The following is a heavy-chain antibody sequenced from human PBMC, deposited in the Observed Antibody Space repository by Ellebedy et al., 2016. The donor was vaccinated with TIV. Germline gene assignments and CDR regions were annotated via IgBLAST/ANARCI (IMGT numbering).Heavy chain of an antibody. CDR2: IGAAGDT. D-gene: IGHD1-14*01. CDR3: ARATAGFDY. Sequence: PGGSLRLSCAASGFTFSSYDMHWVPQGSGNGLEWVSSIGAAGDTYYAGFVKGRVAISRENAKNSLYLQLNNVRVGDTAVYYCARATAGFDYWGQGTLVTVSS. V-gene: IGHV3-13*01. J-gene: IGHJ4*02. CDR1: GFTFSSYD.